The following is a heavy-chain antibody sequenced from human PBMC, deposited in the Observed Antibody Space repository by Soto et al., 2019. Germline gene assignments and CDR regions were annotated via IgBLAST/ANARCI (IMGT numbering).Heavy chain of an antibody. CDR2: IYQTGRT. CDR1: GGSISTSDYS. V-gene: IGHV4-30-2*01. Sequence: QLQLQESGSGLVQPSQTLSLTCTASGGSISTSDYSWTWIRQPPGGGLEWIGSIYQTGRTYVIPSLKSRVTMSLDKSKNQFSLNLTSVTAAGTALYYCAREMTIFGVAPGGGVDVWGQGTTVTVSS. D-gene: IGHD3-3*01. J-gene: IGHJ6*02. CDR3: AREMTIFGVAPGGGVDV.